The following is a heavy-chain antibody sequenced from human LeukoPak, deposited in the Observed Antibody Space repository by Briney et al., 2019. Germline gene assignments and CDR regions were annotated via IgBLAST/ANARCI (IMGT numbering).Heavy chain of an antibody. CDR3: ARDTPSYDFWSGYYTDYYYGMDV. CDR1: GFTFSSYA. D-gene: IGHD3-3*01. CDR2: ISSSGSTI. J-gene: IGHJ6*02. V-gene: IGHV3-48*04. Sequence: GGSLRLSCAASGFTFSSYAMSWVRQAPGKGPEWVSYISSSGSTIYYADSVKGRFTISRDNAKNSLYLQMNSLRAEDTAVYYCARDTPSYDFWSGYYTDYYYGMDVWGQGTTVTVSS.